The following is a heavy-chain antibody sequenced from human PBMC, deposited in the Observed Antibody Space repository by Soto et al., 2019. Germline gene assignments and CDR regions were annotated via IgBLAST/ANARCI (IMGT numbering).Heavy chain of an antibody. J-gene: IGHJ4*02. CDR1: GGSISSYY. V-gene: IGHV4-59*01. Sequence: PSETLSLTCTVSGGSISSYYWSWIRQPPGKGLEWIGYIYYSGSTNYNPSLKSRVTISVDTSKNQFSLKLSSVTAADTAVYYCASSVVRGVISIFDYWGQGTPVTVTS. CDR2: IYYSGST. D-gene: IGHD3-10*01. CDR3: ASSVVRGVISIFDY.